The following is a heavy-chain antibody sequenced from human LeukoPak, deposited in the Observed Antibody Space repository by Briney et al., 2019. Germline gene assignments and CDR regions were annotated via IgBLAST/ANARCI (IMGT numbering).Heavy chain of an antibody. CDR2: ISAYNGNT. CDR3: AREPRVIRGSSWENFDY. J-gene: IGHJ4*02. D-gene: IGHD6-13*01. CDR1: GYTFTSYG. Sequence: RASVKVSCKASGYTFTSYGISWVRQAPGQGLEWMGWISAYNGNTNYAQKLQGRVTMTTDTSTSTAYMELRSLRSDDTAVYYCAREPRVIRGSSWENFDYWGQGTLVTVSS. V-gene: IGHV1-18*01.